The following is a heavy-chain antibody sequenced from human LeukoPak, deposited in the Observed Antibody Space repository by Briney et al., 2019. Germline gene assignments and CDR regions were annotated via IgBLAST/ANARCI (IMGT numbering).Heavy chain of an antibody. V-gene: IGHV1-46*01. D-gene: IGHD5-12*01. J-gene: IGHJ4*02. CDR1: GYTFTSYY. CDR3: ARDCRPYSGYDSGFDY. Sequence: GASVKVSCKASGYTFTSYYMHWVRQAPGQGLEWMGIINPSGGSTSYAQKFQGRVTITADESTSTAYMELSSLRSEDTAVYYCARDCRPYSGYDSGFDYWGQGTLVTVSS. CDR2: INPSGGST.